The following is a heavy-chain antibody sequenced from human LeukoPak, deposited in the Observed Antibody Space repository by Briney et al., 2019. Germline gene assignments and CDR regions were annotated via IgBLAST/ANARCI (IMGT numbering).Heavy chain of an antibody. CDR1: GFTFSSYA. J-gene: IGHJ3*02. V-gene: IGHV3-23*01. CDR2: ISGSGGST. Sequence: GGSLRLSCAASGFTFSSYAMSWVRQAPGKGLEWVSAISGSGGSTYYADSVKGRFTISRDNSKNTLYLQMNSLRAEDTAVYYCARARGSYWSPYAFDIWGQGTMVTVSS. D-gene: IGHD1-26*01. CDR3: ARARGSYWSPYAFDI.